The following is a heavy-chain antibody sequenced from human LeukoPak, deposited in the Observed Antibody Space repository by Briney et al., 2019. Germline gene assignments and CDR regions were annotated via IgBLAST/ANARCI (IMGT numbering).Heavy chain of an antibody. Sequence: PGGSLRLSCAASGFTVSNNYMSWVRQAPGKGLDWVSALYSGGSTYYADSVKGRFTISRDNSKNTLYLQMNILRAEDTAVYHCARTLYFGDLFYDYWGQGTLVTVSS. CDR3: ARTLYFGDLFYDY. D-gene: IGHD3-10*01. CDR1: GFTVSNNY. V-gene: IGHV3-66*01. CDR2: LYSGGST. J-gene: IGHJ4*02.